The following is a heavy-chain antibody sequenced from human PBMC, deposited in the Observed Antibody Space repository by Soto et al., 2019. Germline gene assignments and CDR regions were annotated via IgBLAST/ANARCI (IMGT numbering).Heavy chain of an antibody. V-gene: IGHV5-51*01. Sequence: RGYALHISCQASGYYCSDYWIGWVRQMPGKGLEWMGIIHPRDSDTKYSPSFQGHVTFSVDTSISTAFLQWNSLKASDSAIYYCARQHYDFWSGSDIGSSYFDFWGRGTQVTVSS. J-gene: IGHJ2*01. CDR1: GYYCSDYW. CDR3: ARQHYDFWSGSDIGSSYFDF. CDR2: IHPRDSDT. D-gene: IGHD3-3*01.